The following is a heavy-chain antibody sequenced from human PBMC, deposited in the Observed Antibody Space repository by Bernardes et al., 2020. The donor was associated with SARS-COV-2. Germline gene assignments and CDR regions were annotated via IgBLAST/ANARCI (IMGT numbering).Heavy chain of an antibody. D-gene: IGHD2-21*02. Sequence: GGSLRLSCVASGFTFSNAWMSWVRQAPGKGLEWVGRIKSKTDGGTTDYAAPVKGRFTISRDNSKNTLYLQMNSLKTEDTAVYYCTADLQKLGDLGYWGQGTLVTVSS. CDR1: GFTFSNAW. J-gene: IGHJ4*02. V-gene: IGHV3-15*01. CDR2: IKSKTDGGTT. CDR3: TADLQKLGDLGY.